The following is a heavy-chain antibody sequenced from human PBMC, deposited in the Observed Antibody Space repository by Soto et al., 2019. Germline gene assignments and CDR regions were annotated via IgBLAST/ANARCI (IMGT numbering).Heavy chain of an antibody. Sequence: ASVKVSCKASGYTFTSYAMHWVRQAPGQRLEWMGWINAGNGNTKYSQKFQGRVTITRDTSASTAYMELSSLRSEDTAVYYCAKEDRVRRYFDWLSNDAFDIWGQGTMVTVSS. D-gene: IGHD3-9*01. CDR2: INAGNGNT. J-gene: IGHJ3*02. CDR1: GYTFTSYA. V-gene: IGHV1-3*01. CDR3: AKEDRVRRYFDWLSNDAFDI.